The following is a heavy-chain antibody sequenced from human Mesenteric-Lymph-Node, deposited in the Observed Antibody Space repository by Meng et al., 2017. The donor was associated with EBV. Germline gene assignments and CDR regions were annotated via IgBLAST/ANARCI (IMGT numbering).Heavy chain of an antibody. V-gene: IGHV1-18*01. CDR3: TRDGYNRDFDY. J-gene: IGHJ4*02. Sequence: QVPLVQSGAELKNPGASVKVSCKASGYTFTSYGISWVRQAPGQGLEWMGWISPHNGDTNYAQKLQGRVTMTTDTSTSTAYMELRSLRSDDTAVYYCTRDGYNRDFDYWGQGTLVTVSS. D-gene: IGHD5-24*01. CDR2: ISPHNGDT. CDR1: GYTFTSYG.